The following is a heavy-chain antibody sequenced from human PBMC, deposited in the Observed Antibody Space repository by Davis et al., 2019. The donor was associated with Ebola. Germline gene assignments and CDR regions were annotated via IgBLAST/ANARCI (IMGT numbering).Heavy chain of an antibody. Sequence: HTGGSLRLSCAASGFTFSSYWMHWVRQAPGKGLVWVSRINSDGSSTSYADSVKGRFTISRDNAKNTLYLQMNSLRAEDTAVYYCCQPLGLYYGEGLWGQGTLVTVSS. J-gene: IGHJ4*02. CDR3: CQPLGLYYGEGL. CDR1: GFTFSSYW. CDR2: INSDGSST. D-gene: IGHD3-10*01. V-gene: IGHV3-74*01.